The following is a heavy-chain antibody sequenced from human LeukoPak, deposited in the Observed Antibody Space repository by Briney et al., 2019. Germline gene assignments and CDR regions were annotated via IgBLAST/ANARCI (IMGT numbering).Heavy chain of an antibody. Sequence: GGSLRLSCAASGFTFSSYSMNWVRQAPGKGLEWVSSISSSSSYIYYADSVKGRFTISRDNAKNSLYLQMNSLRAEDTAVYYCAKPLYYYDSSGYLPAGYWGQGTLVTVSS. CDR1: GFTFSSYS. J-gene: IGHJ4*02. CDR3: AKPLYYYDSSGYLPAGY. D-gene: IGHD3-22*01. CDR2: ISSSSSYI. V-gene: IGHV3-21*01.